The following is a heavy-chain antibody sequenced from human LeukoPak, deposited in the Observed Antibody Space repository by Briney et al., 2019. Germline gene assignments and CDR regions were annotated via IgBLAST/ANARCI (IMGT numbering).Heavy chain of an antibody. D-gene: IGHD1-26*01. J-gene: IGHJ6*03. Sequence: SETLSLTCTVSGGSINSNFWGWIRQPPGKGLEWIGYMFYSGSTNYNPSLERRVTISGDTSKSQFSLKLSSVTAADTAVYYCARVETMVGATNQNMDVWGKGTTVTVSS. CDR3: ARVETMVGATNQNMDV. V-gene: IGHV4-59*01. CDR2: MFYSGST. CDR1: GGSINSNF.